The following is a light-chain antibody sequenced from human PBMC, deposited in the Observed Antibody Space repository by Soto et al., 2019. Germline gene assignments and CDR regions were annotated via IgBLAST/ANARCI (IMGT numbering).Light chain of an antibody. V-gene: IGKV3-15*01. CDR1: QSVSSS. CDR3: QQYNNWAPIT. J-gene: IGKJ5*01. Sequence: EIVMTQSPATLSVSPGERATLSCRASQSVSSSLAWYQQKPGQAPRLLIYGASTRATGIPARFSGSGSGTEFTLTISSLQSEDFVVYYCQQYNNWAPITFGQGTRLEIK. CDR2: GAS.